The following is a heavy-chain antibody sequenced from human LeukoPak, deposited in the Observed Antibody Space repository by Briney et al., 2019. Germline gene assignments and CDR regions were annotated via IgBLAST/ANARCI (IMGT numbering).Heavy chain of an antibody. V-gene: IGHV4-61*02. CDR3: ARAESRRYYYGMDV. J-gene: IGHJ6*02. Sequence: SQTLSLTCTVSGGSISSGSYYWSWIRQPAGMGLEWIGRIYTSGSTNYNPSLKSRVTISVDTSKNQFSLKLSSVTAADTAGYYCARAESRRYYYGMDVWGQGTTVTVSS. CDR2: IYTSGST. CDR1: GGSISSGSYY.